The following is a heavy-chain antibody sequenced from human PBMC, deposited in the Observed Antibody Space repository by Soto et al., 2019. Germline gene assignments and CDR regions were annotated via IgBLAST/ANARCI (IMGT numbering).Heavy chain of an antibody. V-gene: IGHV4-59*01. CDR3: ARGPTWMDAFDI. CDR1: GGSISSYY. Sequence: QVQLQESGPGLVKPSETLSLTCTVSGGSISSYYWSWIRQSPAKGLEWVAYISHTGTTDYKPSLKSRLTISLDTSKNQFSLKLTSVTAADTAVYYCARGPTWMDAFDIWGQGTKVTVSP. D-gene: IGHD5-12*01. J-gene: IGHJ3*02. CDR2: ISHTGTT.